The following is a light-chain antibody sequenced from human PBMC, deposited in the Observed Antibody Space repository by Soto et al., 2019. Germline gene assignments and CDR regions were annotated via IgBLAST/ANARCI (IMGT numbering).Light chain of an antibody. V-gene: IGKV1-5*01. Sequence: DIQMTQSPSTLSASVGDRVTITCRASQSISSWLAWYQQKPGKAPKLLIYDASNLASGVPSRFSGSGSGTEFPLTISSLQPDDFATYSCQQYNSYSTFGQGTKLEIK. CDR2: DAS. CDR3: QQYNSYST. J-gene: IGKJ2*01. CDR1: QSISSW.